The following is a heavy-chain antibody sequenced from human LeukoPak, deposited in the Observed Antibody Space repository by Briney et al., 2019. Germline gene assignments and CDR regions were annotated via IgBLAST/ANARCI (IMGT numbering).Heavy chain of an antibody. J-gene: IGHJ4*02. CDR3: ARGDYYGSGSYSDY. CDR1: GFTFSGYA. CDR2: ISYDGSNK. D-gene: IGHD3-10*01. Sequence: GGSLRLSCAVYGFTFSGYAVSWVRQAPGKGLEWVALISYDGSNKYYADSVKGRFTISRDNSKNTLYLQMNSLRAEDTAVYYCARGDYYGSGSYSDYWGQGTLVTVSS. V-gene: IGHV3-30-3*01.